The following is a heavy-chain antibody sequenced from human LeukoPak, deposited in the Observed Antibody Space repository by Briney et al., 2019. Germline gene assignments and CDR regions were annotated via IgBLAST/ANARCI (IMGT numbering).Heavy chain of an antibody. V-gene: IGHV3-73*01. CDR1: GFTFSGSA. Sequence: GGSLRLSCAASGFTFSGSAMHWVRQASGKGLEWVGRIRSKANSYATAYAASVKGRFTISRDDSKNTAYLQMNSLKTEDTAVYYCTRRLIVVPASPFDPWGQGTLVTVSS. D-gene: IGHD2-2*01. J-gene: IGHJ5*02. CDR2: IRSKANSYAT. CDR3: TRRLIVVPASPFDP.